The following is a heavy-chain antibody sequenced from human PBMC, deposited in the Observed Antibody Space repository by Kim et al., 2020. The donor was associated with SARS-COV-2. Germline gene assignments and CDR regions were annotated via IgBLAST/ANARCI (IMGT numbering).Heavy chain of an antibody. J-gene: IGHJ3*02. CDR1: GGSISSYY. D-gene: IGHD5-12*01. CDR3: AKGSGGYDKDDAFDI. CDR2: IYYSGST. Sequence: SETLSLTCTVSGGSISSYYWSWIRQPPGKGLEWIGYIYYSGSTNYNPSLKSRVTISVDTSKNQFSLKLSSVTAADTAVYYCAKGSGGYDKDDAFDIWGQGTMVTVSS. V-gene: IGHV4-59*01.